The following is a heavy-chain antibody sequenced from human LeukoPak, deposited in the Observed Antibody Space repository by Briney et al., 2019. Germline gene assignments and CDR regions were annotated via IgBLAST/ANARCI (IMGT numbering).Heavy chain of an antibody. J-gene: IGHJ4*02. D-gene: IGHD3-3*01. V-gene: IGHV1-2*02. CDR3: ARDRAKYDSTDYFDY. CDR1: GYTFTGYY. CDR2: INPNSGGT. Sequence: ASVKVSCKASGYTFTGYYMHWVRQAPGQGLEWMGWINPNSGGTSYAQKFQGRVTMTRDTSITTAYMELSRLRSDDTAVYFCARDRAKYDSTDYFDYWGQGTLVTVSS.